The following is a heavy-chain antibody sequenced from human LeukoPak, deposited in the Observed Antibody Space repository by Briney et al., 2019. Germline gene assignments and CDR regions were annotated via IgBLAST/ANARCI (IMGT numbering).Heavy chain of an antibody. V-gene: IGHV4-39*07. CDR1: GGSISSSSYY. Sequence: SETLSLTCTVSGGSISSSSYYWGWIRQPPGKGLEWIGSIYYSGSTYYNPSLKSRVTISVDTSKNQFSLKLSSVTAADTAVYYCARDTRELRYFDWLFTDYWGQGTLVTVSS. CDR3: ARDTRELRYFDWLFTDY. D-gene: IGHD3-9*01. CDR2: IYYSGST. J-gene: IGHJ4*02.